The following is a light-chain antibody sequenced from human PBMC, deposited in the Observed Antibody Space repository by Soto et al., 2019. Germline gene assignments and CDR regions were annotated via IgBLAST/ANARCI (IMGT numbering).Light chain of an antibody. CDR1: QNISSS. Sequence: DIQMTQSPSSLSASVRDRVTVTCRASQNISSSLNWYQQKPGESPRDLIYAASTLLSGVPSRFSCSGSGTDFTLPSSSPQLEQFGMYLCHQSDSNPLTFCQGTKVDSK. V-gene: IGKV1-39*01. CDR3: HQSDSNPLT. CDR2: AAS. J-gene: IGKJ1*01.